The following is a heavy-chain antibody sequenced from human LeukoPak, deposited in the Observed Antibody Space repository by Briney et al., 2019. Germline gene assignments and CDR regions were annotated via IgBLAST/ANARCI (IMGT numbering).Heavy chain of an antibody. D-gene: IGHD3-16*01. V-gene: IGHV4-59*01. J-gene: IGHJ4*02. CDR1: GGSTSSYY. Sequence: SETLSLTCTVSGGSTSSYYWSWIRQPPGKGLEWIGYIYYSGSTNYNPSLKSRVTISVDTSKNQFSLKLSSVTAADTAVYYCARTGGQSSIDYWGQGTLVTVSS. CDR2: IYYSGST. CDR3: ARTGGQSSIDY.